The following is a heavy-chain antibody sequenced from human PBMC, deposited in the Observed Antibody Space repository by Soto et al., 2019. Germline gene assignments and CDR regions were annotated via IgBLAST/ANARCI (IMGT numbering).Heavy chain of an antibody. J-gene: IGHJ4*02. Sequence: QVQLQESGPGLVKPSGTLSLTCAVSGGSISSSNWWSWVRQPPGKGLEWIGAIYHSVSTNYNPSLKSRVTISVDKSTNQFSLKLSSVTAADTAVYYCARGGTGGGGLDYWGQGTLVTVAS. D-gene: IGHD1-1*01. CDR2: IYHSVST. CDR3: ARGGTGGGGLDY. CDR1: GGSISSSNW. V-gene: IGHV4-4*02.